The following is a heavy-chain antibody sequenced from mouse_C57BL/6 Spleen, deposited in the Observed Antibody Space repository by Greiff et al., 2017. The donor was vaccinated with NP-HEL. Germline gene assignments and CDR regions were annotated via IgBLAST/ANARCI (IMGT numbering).Heavy chain of an antibody. CDR1: GFTFSDYY. J-gene: IGHJ2*01. CDR2: INYDGSST. Sequence: EVHLVESEGGLVQPGSSMKLSCTASGFTFSDYYMAWVRQVPEKGLEWVANINYDGSSTYYLDSLKSRFIISRDNAKNILYLQMSSLKSEDTATYYCARELGTGTPFDYWGQGTTLTVSS. D-gene: IGHD4-1*01. CDR3: ARELGTGTPFDY. V-gene: IGHV5-16*01.